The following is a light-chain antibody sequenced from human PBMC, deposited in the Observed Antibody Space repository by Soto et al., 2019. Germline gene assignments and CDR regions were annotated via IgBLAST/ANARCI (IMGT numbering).Light chain of an antibody. CDR1: QSISWY. V-gene: IGKV1-39*01. Sequence: DIQMTQSPSSLSASVGDRVTITCRASQSISWYLNWYQQKPGKAPKLLIYAASSLQSGVPSRFSDSGSGTDFTLTISSLQPEDFATYYCQQSYSTPQNTFGQGTKLEIK. CDR2: AAS. J-gene: IGKJ2*01. CDR3: QQSYSTPQNT.